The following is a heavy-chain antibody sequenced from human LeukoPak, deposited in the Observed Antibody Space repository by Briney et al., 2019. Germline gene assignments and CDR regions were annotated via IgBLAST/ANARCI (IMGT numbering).Heavy chain of an antibody. D-gene: IGHD3-10*01. Sequence: SETLSLTCTVSGGPISSGGYYWSWIRQHPGKGLEWIGYIYYSGSTSYNPSLKGRVTISIDTSKSQFSLKLTSVTAADTAVYYCARDGHGSGTHWGQGTLVTVSS. V-gene: IGHV4-31*03. J-gene: IGHJ4*02. CDR3: ARDGHGSGTH. CDR1: GGPISSGGYY. CDR2: IYYSGST.